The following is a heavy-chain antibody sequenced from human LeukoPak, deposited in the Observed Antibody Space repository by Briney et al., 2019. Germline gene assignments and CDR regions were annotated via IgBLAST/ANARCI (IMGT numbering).Heavy chain of an antibody. V-gene: IGHV4-4*08. Sequence: SETLSLTCTVSGGSISTYYGSWIRQSPGKGREWIADISASGGTNYNPSLESRVTVSIDSYKNQFSLKLSSVTAADTAVFYCARSPHNSAWYEKWFDPWGQGTLVTVSS. D-gene: IGHD6-19*01. CDR1: GGSISTYY. J-gene: IGHJ5*02. CDR2: ISASGGT. CDR3: ARSPHNSAWYEKWFDP.